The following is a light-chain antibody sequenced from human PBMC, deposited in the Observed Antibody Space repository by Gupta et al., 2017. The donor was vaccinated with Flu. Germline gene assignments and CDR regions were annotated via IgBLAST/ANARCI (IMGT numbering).Light chain of an antibody. V-gene: IGKV1-39*01. CDR3: QQCDSTPRT. CDR2: AAS. CDR1: QCITSY. J-gene: IGKJ2*01. Sequence: DLPPTPSPSSLSASVGDRVTITCRASQCITSYLNWYQEKPGKVPKVLIFAASSLQGGVPSRLSGSGSGTEFTRTISSLPPEDIATYYCQQCDSTPRTFGPGTKLELK.